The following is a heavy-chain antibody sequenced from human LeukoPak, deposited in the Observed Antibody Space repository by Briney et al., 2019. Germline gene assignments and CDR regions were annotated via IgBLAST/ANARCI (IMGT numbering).Heavy chain of an antibody. CDR1: GYTFTGYY. D-gene: IGHD2-15*01. J-gene: IGHJ4*02. CDR2: INPNSGGT. CDR3: ARDGPGVVVVAATLDY. V-gene: IGHV1-2*02. Sequence: GASVKVSCKASGYTFTGYYMHWVRQAPGQGLEWMGWINPNSGGTNYAQKFQGRVTMTRDTSISTAYMELSRLRSDDTAVYYCARDGPGVVVVAATLDYWGQGTLVTVSS.